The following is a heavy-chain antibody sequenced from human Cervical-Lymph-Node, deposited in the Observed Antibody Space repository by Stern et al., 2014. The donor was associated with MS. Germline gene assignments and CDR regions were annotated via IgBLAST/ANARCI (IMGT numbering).Heavy chain of an antibody. CDR3: AAENYYDSSDYFGQ. CDR2: IAPDNGES. V-gene: IGHV1-24*01. J-gene: IGHJ4*02. D-gene: IGHD3-22*01. Sequence: QVQLVQSGAEVKKPGASVRVSCKVSGHTLSELSIHWVRQAPGKGLEWMGNIAPDNGESTSAQKFPGRVTMTEDTSTDTAYMDLSSLRSDDTAVYYCAAENYYDSSDYFGQWGQGTLVTVSS. CDR1: GHTLSELS.